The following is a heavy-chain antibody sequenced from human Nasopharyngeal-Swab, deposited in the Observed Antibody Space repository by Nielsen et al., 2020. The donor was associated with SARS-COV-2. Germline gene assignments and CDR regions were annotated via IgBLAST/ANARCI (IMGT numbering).Heavy chain of an antibody. V-gene: IGHV4-59*13. J-gene: IGHJ3*02. Sequence: SETLSLTCTVSGGSISSYYWSWIRQPPGKGLEWIGYIYYSGSTNYNPSLKSRVTISVDTSKNQFSLKLSSVTAADTAVYYCAREGLGYCSGGSCLWKNDAFDIWGQGTMVTVSS. CDR2: IYYSGST. CDR1: GGSISSYY. CDR3: AREGLGYCSGGSCLWKNDAFDI. D-gene: IGHD2-15*01.